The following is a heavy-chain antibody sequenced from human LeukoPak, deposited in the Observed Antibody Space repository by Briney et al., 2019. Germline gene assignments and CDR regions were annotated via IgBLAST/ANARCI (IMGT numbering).Heavy chain of an antibody. V-gene: IGHV1-46*01. CDR2: INPSGGGT. CDR1: GCTFSNYY. D-gene: IGHD3-3*01. CDR3: ARGESRVLNPLPCDY. Sequence: ASVKVSCKASGCTFSNYYVQWVRQAPGQGLEWMGIINPSGGGTTYAQKFRGRITMTRDTSTSTVFMELTSLRSGDTAVYYCARGESRVLNPLPCDYWGQGTLVTVSS. J-gene: IGHJ4*02.